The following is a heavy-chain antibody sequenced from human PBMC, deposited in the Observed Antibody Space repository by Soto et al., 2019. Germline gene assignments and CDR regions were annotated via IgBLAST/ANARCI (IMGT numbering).Heavy chain of an antibody. J-gene: IGHJ5*01. CDR2: TYYRTKRYI. V-gene: IGHV6-1*01. Sequence: SQTLSLTCAISGDSVSSNDATWDWIRQSPSRELEWLGRTYYRTKRYIDKAVSVKSRITINTDPSNNQLSLQLNSVTPDDTAFYYCVRLVGNSWLDSWGQGTLVTVSS. CDR3: VRLVGNSWLDS. CDR1: GDSVSSNDAT. D-gene: IGHD2-2*01.